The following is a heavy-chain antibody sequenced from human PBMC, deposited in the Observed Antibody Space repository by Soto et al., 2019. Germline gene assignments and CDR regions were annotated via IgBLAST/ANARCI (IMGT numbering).Heavy chain of an antibody. CDR3: LSSPQGGARPIYNWLDP. CDR2: ISGSGGST. CDR1: GFTFSSYA. D-gene: IGHD3-16*01. J-gene: IGHJ5*02. Sequence: PGGSLRLSCAASGFTFSSYAMSWVRQAPGKGLEWVSAISGSGGSTYYADSVKGRFTISRDNSKNTLYLQMNSLRAEDTAVYYYLSSPQGGARPIYNWLDPWGPGTLVTVSS. V-gene: IGHV3-23*01.